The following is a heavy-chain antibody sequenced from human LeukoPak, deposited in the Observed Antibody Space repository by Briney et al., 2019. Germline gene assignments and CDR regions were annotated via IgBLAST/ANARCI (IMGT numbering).Heavy chain of an antibody. CDR2: ISSSSSYI. CDR1: GVTVSSNY. Sequence: GGSLRLSCAASGVTVSSNYMSWVRQAPGKGLEWVSSISSSSSYIYYADSVKGRFTISRDNAKNSLYLQMNSLRAEDTAVYYCAPFLMPSWGQGTLVTVSS. J-gene: IGHJ5*02. CDR3: APFLMPS. V-gene: IGHV3-21*01. D-gene: IGHD2-2*01.